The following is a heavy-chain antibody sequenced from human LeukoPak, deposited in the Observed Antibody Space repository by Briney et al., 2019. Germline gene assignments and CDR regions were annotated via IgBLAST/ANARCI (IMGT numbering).Heavy chain of an antibody. J-gene: IGHJ3*02. CDR1: GXRFTSYW. Sequence: GESLKISCKGSGXRFTSYWIGWVRQMPGKGLEWMGIIYPGDSDTRYSPSFQGQVTISADKSISTAYLQWSSLKASDTAMYYCARLHSGSSSYAFDIWGQGTMVIVSS. CDR3: ARLHSGSSSYAFDI. V-gene: IGHV5-51*01. D-gene: IGHD1-26*01. CDR2: IYPGDSDT.